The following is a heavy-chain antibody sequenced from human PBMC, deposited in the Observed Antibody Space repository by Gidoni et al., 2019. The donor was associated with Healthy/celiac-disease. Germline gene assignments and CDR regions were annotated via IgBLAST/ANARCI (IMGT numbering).Heavy chain of an antibody. J-gene: IGHJ4*02. CDR1: GFTFSSYG. Sequence: QVQLVESGGGVVQPGRSLRLSCAASGFTFSSYGMHWVRQAPGKGLEWVAVIWYDGSNKYYADSGKGRFTISRDNSKNTLYLQMNSLRAEDTAVYYCARDVRGGSFDYWGQGTLVTVSS. V-gene: IGHV3-33*01. CDR2: IWYDGSNK. D-gene: IGHD1-26*01. CDR3: ARDVRGGSFDY.